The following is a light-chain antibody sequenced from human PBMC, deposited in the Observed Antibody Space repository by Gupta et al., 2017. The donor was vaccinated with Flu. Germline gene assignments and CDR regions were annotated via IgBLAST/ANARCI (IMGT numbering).Light chain of an antibody. CDR3: QQYVGSPPWT. Sequence: TLSLSPEERATLSCRASQSVSNNYLAWYQQRPGQGPSLLIYGASNRATAIPDRFSGSGSGTDFTLTIDRREPEDFAVYYCQQYVGSPPWTFGQGTKVEIK. CDR1: QSVSNNY. V-gene: IGKV3-20*01. J-gene: IGKJ1*01. CDR2: GAS.